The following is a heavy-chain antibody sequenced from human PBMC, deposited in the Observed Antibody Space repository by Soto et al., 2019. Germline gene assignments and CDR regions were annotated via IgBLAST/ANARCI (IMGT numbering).Heavy chain of an antibody. J-gene: IGHJ6*02. CDR2: INHSGRT. V-gene: IGHV4-34*01. Sequence: PSETLSLTCAVNGGSFSGYYWSWIRQPPGRGLEWIGEINHSGRTNLNPSLKSRVNTSVDTSKNHFSLRLSSVTAADTAVYYCAREDSYGWSGESLDVWGQGTTVTVSS. D-gene: IGHD6-19*01. CDR3: AREDSYGWSGESLDV. CDR1: GGSFSGYY.